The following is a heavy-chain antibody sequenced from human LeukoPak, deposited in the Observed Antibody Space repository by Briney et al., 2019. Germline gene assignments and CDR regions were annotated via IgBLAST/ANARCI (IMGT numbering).Heavy chain of an antibody. V-gene: IGHV3-21*01. D-gene: IGHD6-19*01. J-gene: IGHJ4*02. Sequence: PGGSLRLSCAASGFTFSSYSMNWVRQAPGKGLEWVSSISSSSSYIYYADSVKGRFTISRDNAKNSLYLQMNSLRAEDTAVYYCARDYTSSYSSGWYSYFDYWGQGTPVTVSS. CDR2: ISSSSSYI. CDR3: ARDYTSSYSSGWYSYFDY. CDR1: GFTFSSYS.